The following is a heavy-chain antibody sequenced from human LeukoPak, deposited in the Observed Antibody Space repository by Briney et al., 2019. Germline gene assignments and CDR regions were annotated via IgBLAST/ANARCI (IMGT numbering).Heavy chain of an antibody. Sequence: GGSLRLSCAASGFTFSTHDLNWVRQAPGKGLEWVSFISSRSSTIYYADSVKGRFTISRDNAKNSLYLQMNSLRAEDTALYYCARDSIPPAAFDIWGQGTMVTVSS. J-gene: IGHJ3*02. CDR1: GFTFSTHD. V-gene: IGHV3-48*04. CDR2: ISSRSSTI. CDR3: ARDSIPPAAFDI.